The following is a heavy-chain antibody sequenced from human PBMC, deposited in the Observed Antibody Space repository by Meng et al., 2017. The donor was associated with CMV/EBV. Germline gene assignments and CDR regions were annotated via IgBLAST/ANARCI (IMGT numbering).Heavy chain of an antibody. J-gene: IGHJ5*02. Sequence: ASCLGVVTPSRRLLLTGTVLGVSLGRGSYYWGWIRQHPRTGLQWIGSIYYSGSTYTNPSLKSRVTISVDTSKNQFSLKLSSVTAADTAVYYCARSIAARPYRYNWFDPWGQGTLVTVSS. CDR3: ARSIAARPYRYNWFDP. CDR1: GVSLGRGSYY. D-gene: IGHD6-6*01. V-gene: IGHV4-39*07. CDR2: IYYSGST.